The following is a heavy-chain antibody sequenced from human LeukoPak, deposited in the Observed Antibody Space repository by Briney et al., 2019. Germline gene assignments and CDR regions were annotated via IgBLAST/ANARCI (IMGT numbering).Heavy chain of an antibody. D-gene: IGHD5-24*01. CDR3: ARDYKYAFDN. V-gene: IGHV3-48*01. J-gene: IGHJ4*02. Sequence: GGSLRLSCAASGFTFSDYSMNWVRQAPGKGLEWISYIGIDSGNTNYADSVKGRFTISGDKAKNSLYLQMNSLRVEDTAVYYCARDYKYAFDNWGQGTLVTVCS. CDR1: GFTFSDYS. CDR2: IGIDSGNT.